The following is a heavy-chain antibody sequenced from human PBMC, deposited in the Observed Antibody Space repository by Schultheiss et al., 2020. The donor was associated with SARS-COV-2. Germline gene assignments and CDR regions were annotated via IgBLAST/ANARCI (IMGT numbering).Heavy chain of an antibody. CDR2: ISGYNGYT. CDR1: GYTFTSYG. D-gene: IGHD6-25*01. Sequence: ASVKVSCKASGYTFTSYGISWVRQAPGQGFEWMGWISGYNGYTDYAQKFQGRVTITADKSTTTAKSSLFLQMSSLRGDDTAVYYCARGAGSAWFAYWGRGTLVTVSS. J-gene: IGHJ4*02. CDR3: ARGAGSAWFAY. V-gene: IGHV1-18*04.